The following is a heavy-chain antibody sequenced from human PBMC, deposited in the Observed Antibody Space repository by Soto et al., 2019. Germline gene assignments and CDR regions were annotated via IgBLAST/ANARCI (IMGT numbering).Heavy chain of an antibody. CDR3: ATYLWSSGRNCFDP. CDR2: ISYDGSNK. V-gene: IGHV3-30*03. CDR1: GFTFSSYG. D-gene: IGHD6-19*01. Sequence: VQLVESGGGVVQPGRSLRLSCAASGFTFSSYGMHWVRQAPGKGLEWVAVISYDGSNKYYADSVKGRFTISRDNSKNTLYRKMNSLRAKDTAVYYCATYLWSSGRNCFDPWGQRTLVTVTS. J-gene: IGHJ5*02.